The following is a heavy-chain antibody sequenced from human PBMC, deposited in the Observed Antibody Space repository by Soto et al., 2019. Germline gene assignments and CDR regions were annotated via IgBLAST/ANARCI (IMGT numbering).Heavy chain of an antibody. J-gene: IGHJ4*02. CDR1: GFSLSTSGVG. CDR3: AHRASYCSGGSCYSGLDY. V-gene: IGHV2-5*02. Sequence: QITLKESGPTLVKPTQTLTLTCTFSGFSLSTSGVGVGWIRQPPGKALEWLALIYWDDDKRYSPSLKSSLTTTTDPAKSQVVLTMTTMDPVDTATYYWAHRASYCSGGSCYSGLDYWGQGTLGTVSS. D-gene: IGHD2-15*01. CDR2: IYWDDDK.